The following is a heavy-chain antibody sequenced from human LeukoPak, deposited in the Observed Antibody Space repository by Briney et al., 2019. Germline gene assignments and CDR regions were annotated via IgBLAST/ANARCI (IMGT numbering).Heavy chain of an antibody. V-gene: IGHV4-39*01. CDR3: ARLGLIAAAGPSD. CDR1: GGSISSSSYY. Sequence: PSETLSLTCTISGGSISSSSYYWGWIRQPPGKGLEWIGSIYYSGSTYYNPSLKSRVTISVDTSKNQFSLKLSSVTAADTAVYYCARLGLIAAAGPSDWGQGTLVTVSS. D-gene: IGHD6-13*01. J-gene: IGHJ1*01. CDR2: IYYSGST.